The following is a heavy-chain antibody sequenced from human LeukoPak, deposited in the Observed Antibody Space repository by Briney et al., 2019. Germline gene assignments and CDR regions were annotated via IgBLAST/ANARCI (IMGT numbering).Heavy chain of an antibody. J-gene: IGHJ6*02. CDR1: GGSISSYY. D-gene: IGHD1-26*01. Sequence: SETLSLTCTVSGGSISSYYWSWIRQPPGKGLEWIAYIHYTGSTNYNPSLKSRVTISVDKSKNQFSLKLSSVTAADTAVYYCASRLGSYYHYYYYGMDVWGQGTTVTVSS. CDR2: IHYTGST. V-gene: IGHV4-59*12. CDR3: ASRLGSYYHYYYYGMDV.